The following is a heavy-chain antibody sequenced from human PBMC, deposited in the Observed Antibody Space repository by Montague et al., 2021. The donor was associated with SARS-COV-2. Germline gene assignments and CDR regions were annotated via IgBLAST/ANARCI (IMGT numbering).Heavy chain of an antibody. D-gene: IGHD3-9*01. CDR1: GFSLSTSGVG. CDR3: AHKTGLRYFDWLFQTNPTGGHFDL. J-gene: IGHJ2*01. V-gene: IGHV2-5*02. CDR2: IYWDDDK. Sequence: PALVKPTQTLTLTCTFSGFSLSTSGVGVGWIRQPPGKALEWLALIYWDDDKRYSPSLKSRLTITKDTSKNQVVLTMTNMDSVDTATYYCAHKTGLRYFDWLFQTNPTGGHFDLWGRGTLVTVSS.